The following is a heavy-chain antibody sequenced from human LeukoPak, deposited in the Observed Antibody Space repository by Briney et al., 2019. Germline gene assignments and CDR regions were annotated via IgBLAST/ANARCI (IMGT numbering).Heavy chain of an antibody. J-gene: IGHJ4*02. V-gene: IGHV3-74*01. CDR1: GFTFSNFW. D-gene: IGHD3-22*01. Sequence: GGSLRLSCAASGFTFSNFWMHWVRQTPGKGLVWVSRLHTDGSATFYADSVKGRFTISRDNPKSTLYPQMNSLTAEDTAIYYCAREGHYDTRGPDYWGQGTLVTVSS. CDR2: LHTDGSAT. CDR3: AREGHYDTRGPDY.